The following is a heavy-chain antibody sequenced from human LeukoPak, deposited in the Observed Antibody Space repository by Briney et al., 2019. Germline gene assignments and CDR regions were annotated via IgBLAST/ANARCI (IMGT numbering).Heavy chain of an antibody. V-gene: IGHV4-30-2*02. Sequence: SETLSLTCTVSGGSISSGGYYWSWIRQPPGKGLEWIGYIYHSGSTYYNPSLKSRVTISVDTSKNQFSLKLSSVTAADTAVYYCARVVGASQAFDIWGQGTMVTVSS. CDR1: GGSISSGGYY. CDR2: IYHSGST. D-gene: IGHD1-26*01. J-gene: IGHJ3*02. CDR3: ARVVGASQAFDI.